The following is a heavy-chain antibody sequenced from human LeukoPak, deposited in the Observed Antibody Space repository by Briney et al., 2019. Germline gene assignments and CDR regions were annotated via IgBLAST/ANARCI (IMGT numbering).Heavy chain of an antibody. Sequence: GGSLRLSCAASGFTFSSYSMNWVRQAPGKGLEWVSGISWNSGSIGYADPVKGRFTISRDNAKNSLYLQMNSLRAEDTALYYCAKDWGRWGKGDAFDIWGQGTMVTVSS. CDR2: ISWNSGSI. CDR1: GFTFSSYS. V-gene: IGHV3-9*01. CDR3: AKDWGRWGKGDAFDI. D-gene: IGHD3-16*01. J-gene: IGHJ3*02.